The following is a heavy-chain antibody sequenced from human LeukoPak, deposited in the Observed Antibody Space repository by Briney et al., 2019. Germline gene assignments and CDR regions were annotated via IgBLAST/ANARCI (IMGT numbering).Heavy chain of an antibody. CDR3: ARGRDWNYLY. CDR1: GYTFTGYY. D-gene: IGHD1-7*01. Sequence: ASVKVSCKASGYTFTGYYIHWMRQAPGPGLEWMGRVKPNSGATNYAQKFHGRVTMTRDTSISTAYMDLSSLTSDDTAVYYCARGRDWNYLYWGQGTLVTVSS. CDR2: VKPNSGAT. V-gene: IGHV1-2*06. J-gene: IGHJ4*02.